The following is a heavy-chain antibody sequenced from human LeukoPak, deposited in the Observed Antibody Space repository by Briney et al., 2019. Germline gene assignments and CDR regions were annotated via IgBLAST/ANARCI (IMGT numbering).Heavy chain of an antibody. CDR1: GFTFSSYW. CDR3: ARAGGARSSWSY. V-gene: IGHV3-7*01. Sequence: GGSLRLSCAASGFTFSSYWMNWVRQAPGKGLEWVANIKQDGSETYYVDSMKGRFTISRDNAKNSLNLQMNSLRVEDTAVYYCARAGGARSSWSYWGQGTLVTVSS. CDR2: IKQDGSET. J-gene: IGHJ4*02. D-gene: IGHD6-13*01.